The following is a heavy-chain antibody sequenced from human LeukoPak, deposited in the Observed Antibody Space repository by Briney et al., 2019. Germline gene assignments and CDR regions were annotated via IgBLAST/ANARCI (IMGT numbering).Heavy chain of an antibody. D-gene: IGHD1-26*01. V-gene: IGHV3-23*01. CDR1: GFTFATYA. Sequence: GGSLRLSCAASGFTFATYAMSWVRQPPGKGLEWVSSISGSADTTYYADSVKGRFTISRDNSKNTLYLQMNSLRAEDTAVYYCARETSPESIVGATTHFDYWGQGTLVTVSS. CDR2: ISGSADTT. CDR3: ARETSPESIVGATTHFDY. J-gene: IGHJ4*02.